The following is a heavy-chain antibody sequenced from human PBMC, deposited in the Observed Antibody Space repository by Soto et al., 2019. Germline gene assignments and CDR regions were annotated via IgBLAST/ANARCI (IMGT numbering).Heavy chain of an antibody. J-gene: IGHJ6*02. CDR1: GFTFSNYA. CDR3: ARDRACTSATCGEFDYYYYYGMDV. CDR2: ISYDGNNK. D-gene: IGHD2-2*01. V-gene: IGHV3-30*04. Sequence: PGGSLRLSCAASGFTFSNYAMHWVRQAPGKGLEWVAIISYDGNNKYNADSVKGRFTISRDNSKNTLYLQMNSLRAEDTAVYYCARDRACTSATCGEFDYYYYYGMDVWGQGTTVTVSS.